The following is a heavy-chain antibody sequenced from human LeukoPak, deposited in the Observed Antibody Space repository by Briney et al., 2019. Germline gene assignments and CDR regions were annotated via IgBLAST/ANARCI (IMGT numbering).Heavy chain of an antibody. D-gene: IGHD3-10*01. J-gene: IGHJ4*02. CDR3: ARDRYYYGSGSYWFDY. CDR1: GGSFSGYY. Sequence: PSETLSLTCAVYGGSFSGYYWSWIRQPPGKGLEWIGEINHSGSTNYNPSLKSRVTISVDTSRNQFSLKLSSVTAADTAVYYCARDRYYYGSGSYWFDYWGQGTLVTVSS. CDR2: INHSGST. V-gene: IGHV4-34*01.